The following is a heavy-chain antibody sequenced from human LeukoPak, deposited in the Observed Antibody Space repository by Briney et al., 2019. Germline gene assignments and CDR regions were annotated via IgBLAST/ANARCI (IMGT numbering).Heavy chain of an antibody. CDR3: ARDVYYGSGSYSNDAFDI. Sequence: AGGSLRLSCAASGFTFSSYWMHWVRQAPGKGLVWVSRINSDGNSTSYADSVKGRFAISRDNAKNTLYLQMNSLRAEDMAVYYCARDVYYGSGSYSNDAFDIWGQGTMVTVSS. CDR1: GFTFSSYW. D-gene: IGHD3-10*01. J-gene: IGHJ3*02. CDR2: INSDGNST. V-gene: IGHV3-74*01.